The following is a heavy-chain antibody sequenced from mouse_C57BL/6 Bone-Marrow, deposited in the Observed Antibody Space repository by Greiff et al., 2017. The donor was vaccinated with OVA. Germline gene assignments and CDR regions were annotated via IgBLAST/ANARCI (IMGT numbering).Heavy chain of an antibody. Sequence: VQLKESGPGLAKPSQTLSLTCSVTGYSITSDYWNWIRKFPGTKLEYMGYISYSGSTYYNPSLKSRISITRDTSKNQYYLQLNSVTTEDTATYYCARYPFYDGYFPWYFDVWGTGTTVTVSS. V-gene: IGHV3-8*01. CDR2: ISYSGST. CDR1: GYSITSDY. D-gene: IGHD2-3*01. CDR3: ARYPFYDGYFPWYFDV. J-gene: IGHJ1*03.